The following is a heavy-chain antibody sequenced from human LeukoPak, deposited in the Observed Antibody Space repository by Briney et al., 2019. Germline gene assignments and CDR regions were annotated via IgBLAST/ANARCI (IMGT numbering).Heavy chain of an antibody. J-gene: IGHJ4*02. D-gene: IGHD2-15*01. CDR2: IYHSGST. Sequence: SETLSLTCTVSGGSISSSSYYWGWIRQPPGKGLEWIGSIYHSGSTYYNPSLKSRVTISVDTSKNQFSLKLSSVTAADTAVYYCARDLPYCSGGSCYPAWGQGTLVTVSS. CDR3: ARDLPYCSGGSCYPA. V-gene: IGHV4-39*07. CDR1: GGSISSSSYY.